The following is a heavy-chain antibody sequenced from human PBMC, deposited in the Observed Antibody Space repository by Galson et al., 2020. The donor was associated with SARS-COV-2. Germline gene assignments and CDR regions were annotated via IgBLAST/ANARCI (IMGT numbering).Heavy chain of an antibody. V-gene: IGHV3-30*03. Sequence: GGSLRLSCAASGFTFSTYAMHWVRQAPGKGLEWVVVKSYDGSNKYSADSVKGRFTISRDNSKNTLYLQMNSLRTEDTAMYYCAINRALDYWGQGTLVTGSS. CDR3: AINRALDY. CDR1: GFTFSTYA. CDR2: KSYDGSNK. J-gene: IGHJ4*02.